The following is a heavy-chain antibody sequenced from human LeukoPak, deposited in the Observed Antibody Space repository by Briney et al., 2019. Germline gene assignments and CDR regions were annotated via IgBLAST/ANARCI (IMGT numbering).Heavy chain of an antibody. Sequence: ASVKVSCKASGYTFTGYYMHWVRQAPGQGLEWMGWINPNSGGTNYAQKFQGRVTMTRDMSISTAYMELSRLRSDDTAVYYCARDTDYYDSSGPIAAPFDIWGQGTMVTVSS. CDR3: ARDTDYYDSSGPIAAPFDI. V-gene: IGHV1-2*02. CDR1: GYTFTGYY. D-gene: IGHD3-22*01. J-gene: IGHJ3*02. CDR2: INPNSGGT.